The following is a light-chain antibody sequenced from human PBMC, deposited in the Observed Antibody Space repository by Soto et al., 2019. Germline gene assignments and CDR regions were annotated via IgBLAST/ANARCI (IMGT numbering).Light chain of an antibody. CDR2: KAS. V-gene: IGKV1-5*03. CDR3: QQYNSFSWT. CDR1: QPINTW. J-gene: IGKJ1*01. Sequence: DIPMTQSPSTLSASVGDRVTITCRASQPINTWLAWYQQKPGQAPKLLIYKASSLEIGVPLRFSGTGSGTEFTLAISSLQPDDFATYYCQQYNSFSWTFGQGTKVEIK.